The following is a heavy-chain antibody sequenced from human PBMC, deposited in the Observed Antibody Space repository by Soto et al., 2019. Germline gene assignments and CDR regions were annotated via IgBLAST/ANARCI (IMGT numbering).Heavy chain of an antibody. J-gene: IGHJ6*02. CDR1: GGSVSSDTHY. CDR2: IYSSGST. CDR3: ARFVRSCSGTTCYTRADV. Sequence: QVQLQESGPGLVKPSETLSLTCTVSGGSVSSDTHYWSWIRQPPGKRLEWIGFIYSSGSTNYNPPHTSRVTMSVATSKNQFSLKLRSVIVADTAVYHCARFVRSCSGTTCYTRADVWGQGTTVTVSS. V-gene: IGHV4-61*01. D-gene: IGHD2-2*02.